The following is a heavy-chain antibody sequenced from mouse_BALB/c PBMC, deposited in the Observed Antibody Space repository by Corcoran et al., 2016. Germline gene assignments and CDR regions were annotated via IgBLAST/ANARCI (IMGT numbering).Heavy chain of an antibody. CDR2: IDPANGNT. V-gene: IGHV14-3*02. CDR3: ARWFSYYFDY. J-gene: IGHJ2*01. CDR1: GFNIKDTY. Sequence: EVQLQQSGAELVKPGASVKLSCTASGFNIKDTYMHWVKQRPEQGLEWIGRIDPANGNTIYDPKFQGKASITADTSSNTAYLQLSSLTSEDTAVYYCARWFSYYFDYWGQGTTLTVSS. D-gene: IGHD2-2*01.